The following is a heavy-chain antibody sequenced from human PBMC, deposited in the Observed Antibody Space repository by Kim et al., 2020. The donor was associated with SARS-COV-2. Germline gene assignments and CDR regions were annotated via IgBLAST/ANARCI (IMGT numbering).Heavy chain of an antibody. Sequence: SETLSLTCTVSGGSISNYYWSWIRQPPGKGLEWVGYIYYSGSTNYNPSLKSRVTISVDTSKNQFSLKQSSVTAADTAVYYCERVGPVGYYYYGMDVWGLG. V-gene: IGHV4-59*13. CDR3: ERVGPVGYYYYGMDV. J-gene: IGHJ6*02. CDR1: GGSISNYY. D-gene: IGHD2-15*01. CDR2: IYYSGST.